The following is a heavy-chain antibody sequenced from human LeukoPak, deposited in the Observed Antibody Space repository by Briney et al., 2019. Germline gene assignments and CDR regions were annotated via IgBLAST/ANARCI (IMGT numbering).Heavy chain of an antibody. D-gene: IGHD3-3*01. CDR3: ASILYDFWSGGTDAFDI. CDR2: IYTSGST. Sequence: SETLSLTCTVSGGSISSYYWSWIRQPAGKGLEWIGRIYTSGSTNYNPSLKSRVTMSVDTSKNQFSLKLSSVTAADTAVYYCASILYDFWSGGTDAFDIWGQGTMVTVSS. V-gene: IGHV4-4*07. CDR1: GGSISSYY. J-gene: IGHJ3*02.